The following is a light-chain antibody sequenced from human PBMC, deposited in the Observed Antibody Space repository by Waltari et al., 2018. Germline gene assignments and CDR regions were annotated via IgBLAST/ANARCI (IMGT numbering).Light chain of an antibody. J-gene: IGKJ2*01. CDR2: GAS. CDR1: QSLTKRY. CDR3: QQYGSSVLYT. V-gene: IGKV3-20*01. Sequence: VLTQSPGTLSLSPAERATLPCRASQSLTKRYLAWYQQKPGQAPRLLIYGASSRAAGIPDRFSGSGSGTDFTLTISRLEPEDFAVYYCQQYGSSVLYTFGQGTKLEIK.